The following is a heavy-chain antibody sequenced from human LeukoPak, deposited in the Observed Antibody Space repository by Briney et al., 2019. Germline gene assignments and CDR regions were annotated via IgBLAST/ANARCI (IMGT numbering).Heavy chain of an antibody. V-gene: IGHV1-18*01. Sequence: GASVKVSCKASGYTFTSYGISWVRQAPGQGLEWMGWISAYNGNTNYAQKLQGRVTMTTDTSTSTAYMELRSLRSDDTAVYYCARDRRVLLWFGELTYNWFDPWGQGTLVTVSS. CDR2: ISAYNGNT. D-gene: IGHD3-10*01. CDR1: GYTFTSYG. J-gene: IGHJ5*02. CDR3: ARDRRVLLWFGELTYNWFDP.